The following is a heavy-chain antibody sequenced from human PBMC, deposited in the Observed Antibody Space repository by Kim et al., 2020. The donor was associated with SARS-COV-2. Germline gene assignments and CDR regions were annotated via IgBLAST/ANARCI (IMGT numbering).Heavy chain of an antibody. Sequence: SETLSLTCTVSGGSISSSSYYWGWIRQPPGKGLEWIGSIYYSGSTYYNPSLKSRVTISVDTSKNQFSLKLSSVTAADTAVYYCASPAGVGGYFDYWGQGTLVTVSS. J-gene: IGHJ4*02. CDR3: ASPAGVGGYFDY. CDR2: IYYSGST. D-gene: IGHD1-26*01. CDR1: GGSISSSSYY. V-gene: IGHV4-39*01.